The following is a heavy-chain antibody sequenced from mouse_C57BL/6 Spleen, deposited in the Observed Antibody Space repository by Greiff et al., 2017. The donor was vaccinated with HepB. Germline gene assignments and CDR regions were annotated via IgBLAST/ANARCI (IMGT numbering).Heavy chain of an antibody. J-gene: IGHJ1*03. V-gene: IGHV1-80*01. D-gene: IGHD2-3*01. CDR2: IYPGDGDT. Sequence: QVQLKQSGAELVKPGASVKISCKASGYAFSSYWMNWVKQRPGKGLEWIGQIYPGDGDTNYNGKFKGKATLTADKSSSTAYMQLSSLTSEDSAVYFCARRSYDGYYGYFDVWGTGTTVTVSS. CDR1: GYAFSSYW. CDR3: ARRSYDGYYGYFDV.